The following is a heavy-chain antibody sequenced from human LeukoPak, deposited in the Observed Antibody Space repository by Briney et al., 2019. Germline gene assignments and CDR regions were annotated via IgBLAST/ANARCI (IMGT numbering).Heavy chain of an antibody. CDR3: ARRPSSTSCYKRACGAFDI. Sequence: GSLRLSCTVSGGSISSSSYYWGWIRQPPGKGLEWIRSIYYSGSTYYNPSLKSRVTISVDTSKNQFSLKLSSVTAADTAVYYCARRPSSTSCYKRACGAFDIWGQGTMVTVSS. J-gene: IGHJ3*02. CDR1: GGSISSSSYY. CDR2: IYYSGST. V-gene: IGHV4-39*01. D-gene: IGHD2-2*02.